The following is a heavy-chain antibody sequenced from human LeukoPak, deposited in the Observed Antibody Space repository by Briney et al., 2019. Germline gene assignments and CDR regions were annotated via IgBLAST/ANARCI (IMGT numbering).Heavy chain of an antibody. J-gene: IGHJ4*02. CDR1: GGSIISTNYY. D-gene: IGHD3-3*01. CDR2: ISQSGSGSS. CDR3: ASTLRFLPYRRFDY. Sequence: SETLSLTCSVSGGSIISTNYYWGSIRQPPGKGLEWIGRISQSGSGSSYYNPSRKSRVTISGDTSKNHFFLRLSSVTAADTAVYYCASTLRFLPYRRFDYWGQGTLVTVPS. V-gene: IGHV4-39*01.